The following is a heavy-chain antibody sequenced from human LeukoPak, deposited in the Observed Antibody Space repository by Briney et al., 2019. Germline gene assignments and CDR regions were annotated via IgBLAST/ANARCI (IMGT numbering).Heavy chain of an antibody. J-gene: IGHJ3*02. CDR2: IYYSGST. CDR1: GGSISSSSYY. V-gene: IGHV4-39*01. D-gene: IGHD3-22*01. Sequence: SETLSLTCTVSGGSISSSSYYWGWIRQPPGKGLEWIGSIYYSGSTYYNPSLKSRVTISVDTSKNQFSLKLSSVTAADTAVYYCARARVVVPAFDIWGQGTMVTVSS. CDR3: ARARVVVPAFDI.